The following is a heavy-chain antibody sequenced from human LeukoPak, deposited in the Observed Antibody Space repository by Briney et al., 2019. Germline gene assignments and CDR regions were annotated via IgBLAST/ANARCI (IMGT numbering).Heavy chain of an antibody. CDR3: ARDHYDFWGYFDY. CDR2: ISSSSSYI. Sequence: GGSLRLSCAASGFTFSSYSMNWVRQAPGKGLEWVSSISSSSSYIYYADSVKGRFTISRDNAKNSLYLQMNSLRPEDTAVYYCARDHYDFWGYFDYWGQGTLVTVSS. D-gene: IGHD3-3*01. CDR1: GFTFSSYS. V-gene: IGHV3-21*01. J-gene: IGHJ4*02.